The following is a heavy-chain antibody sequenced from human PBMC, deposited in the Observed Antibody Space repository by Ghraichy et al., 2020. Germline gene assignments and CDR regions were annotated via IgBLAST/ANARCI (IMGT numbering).Heavy chain of an antibody. CDR1: GFSFSSYA. CDR3: AVKRGWFGESLDAFDI. D-gene: IGHD3-10*01. V-gene: IGHV3-48*02. CDR2: ISRTGTSI. Sequence: ETLSLTCAASGFSFSSYAMNWVRQAPGKGLEWVSYISRTGTSIFYADSVKGRFTISRDNAKNSLYLQMNSLRDEDTAVYYCAVKRGWFGESLDAFDIWGQGTMVTVSS. J-gene: IGHJ3*02.